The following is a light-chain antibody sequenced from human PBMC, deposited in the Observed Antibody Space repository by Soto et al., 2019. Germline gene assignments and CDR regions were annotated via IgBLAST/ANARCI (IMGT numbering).Light chain of an antibody. Sequence: EMVLTQSPVTLSVSPGEGATLSCRASQSVAGDLAWFQQTPGQVPRLLIYGASTRATGVPARFRGSGSGTDFTLTISSLESGDFAVYYCQQYNNWPLTFGGGTNVEIK. CDR1: QSVAGD. J-gene: IGKJ4*01. CDR2: GAS. V-gene: IGKV3-15*01. CDR3: QQYNNWPLT.